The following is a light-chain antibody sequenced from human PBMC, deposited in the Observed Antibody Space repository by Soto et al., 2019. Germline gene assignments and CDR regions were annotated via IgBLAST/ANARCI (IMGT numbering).Light chain of an antibody. CDR2: GAS. CDR1: QGISIY. Sequence: DIQMTQFPSSLSASVGDRVTITCRASQGISIYLAWYQQKPGKVPQLLIYGASTLQPGVPSRFSGSGSGTDFTLTISSLQPEDVATYYCQKYNSAPLTFGPGTKVDIK. J-gene: IGKJ3*01. V-gene: IGKV1-27*01. CDR3: QKYNSAPLT.